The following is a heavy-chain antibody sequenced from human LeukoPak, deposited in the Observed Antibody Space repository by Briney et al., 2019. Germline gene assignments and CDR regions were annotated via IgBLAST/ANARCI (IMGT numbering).Heavy chain of an antibody. CDR2: ISSSGSTI. CDR1: GFTFSDYY. Sequence: GGSLRLSCAASGFTFSDYYMSWIRQAPGKGLERVSYISSSGSTIYYADSVKGRFTISRDNAKNSLYLQMNSLRAEDTAVYYCARELLTYSNHKLGHYMDVWGKGTTVTVSS. CDR3: ARELLTYSNHKLGHYMDV. D-gene: IGHD4-11*01. V-gene: IGHV3-11*04. J-gene: IGHJ6*03.